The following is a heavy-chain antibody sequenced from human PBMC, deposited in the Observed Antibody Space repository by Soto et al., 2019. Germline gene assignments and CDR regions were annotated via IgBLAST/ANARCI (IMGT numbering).Heavy chain of an antibody. V-gene: IGHV3-21*01. CDR2: ISSSSSYI. J-gene: IGHJ6*02. CDR3: ARGLFCSGGSCYITLHYYYGMDV. Sequence: EVQLVESGGGLVKPGGSLRLSCAASGFTFSSYSMNWVRQAPGKGLEWVSSISSSSSYIYYADSVKGRFTISRDNAKNSLYLQMNSLRAEDTAVYYCARGLFCSGGSCYITLHYYYGMDVCGQGTTVTVSS. D-gene: IGHD2-15*01. CDR1: GFTFSSYS.